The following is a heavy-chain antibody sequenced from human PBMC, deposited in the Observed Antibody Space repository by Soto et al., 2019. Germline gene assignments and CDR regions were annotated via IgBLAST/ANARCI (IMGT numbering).Heavy chain of an antibody. Sequence: PSETLSLTCTVSGGSISSYYWSWIRQPAGKGLEWIGRIYTSGSTNYNPPLKSRVTMSVDTSKNQFSLKLSSVTAADTAVYYCARDTGYCSGGSCYSGANGRSGFDYWGQGTLVTVSS. V-gene: IGHV4-4*07. CDR3: ARDTGYCSGGSCYSGANGRSGFDY. D-gene: IGHD2-15*01. CDR1: GGSISSYY. J-gene: IGHJ4*02. CDR2: IYTSGST.